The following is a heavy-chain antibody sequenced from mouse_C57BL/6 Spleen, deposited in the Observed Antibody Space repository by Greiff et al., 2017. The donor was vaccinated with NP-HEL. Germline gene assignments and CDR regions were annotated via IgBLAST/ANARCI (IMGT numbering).Heavy chain of an antibody. CDR1: GYTFTSYW. CDR2: IDPSDSET. V-gene: IGHV1-52*01. CDR3: ARFYYGYEGGWFAY. D-gene: IGHD2-2*01. J-gene: IGHJ3*01. Sequence: QVQLQQPGAELVRPGSSVKLSCKASGYTFTSYWMHWVKQRPIQGLEWIGNIDPSDSETHYNQKFKDKATLTVDKSSSTAYMQLSSLTSEDSAVYYWARFYYGYEGGWFAYWGQGTLVTVSA.